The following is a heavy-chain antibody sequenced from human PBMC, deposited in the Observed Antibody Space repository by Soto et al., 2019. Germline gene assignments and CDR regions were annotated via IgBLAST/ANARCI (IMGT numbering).Heavy chain of an antibody. D-gene: IGHD3-22*01. J-gene: IGHJ5*02. V-gene: IGHV2-5*02. CDR3: AHRGLDSSGYLNWFDP. Sequence: QITLKESGPTLVKPTQTLTLTCTFSGFSLSTSGVAVGWIRQPPGKALEWLALIYWDDDKRYSPSLKSRLTITQDTSKNQVVLTMTNMDPVDTSTYYCAHRGLDSSGYLNWFDPWGQGTLVTVSS. CDR2: IYWDDDK. CDR1: GFSLSTSGVA.